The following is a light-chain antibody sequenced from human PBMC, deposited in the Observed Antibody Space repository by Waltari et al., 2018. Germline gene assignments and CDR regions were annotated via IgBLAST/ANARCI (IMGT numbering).Light chain of an antibody. V-gene: IGLV1-36*01. J-gene: IGLJ3*02. CDR3: AAWDATLNQWV. CDR1: SSNIGHNG. Sequence: QSVLTQPPSVSEAPRQRVTISCSGSSSNIGHNGVNWYQQLPGKPPKLLLSCDDLVPSGVSARFSGAKSGTSASLAISGLQSADEADYYCAAWDATLNQWVFGGGTKLTVL. CDR2: CDD.